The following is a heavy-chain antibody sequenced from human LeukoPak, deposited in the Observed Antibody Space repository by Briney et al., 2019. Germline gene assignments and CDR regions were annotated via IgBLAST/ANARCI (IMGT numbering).Heavy chain of an antibody. V-gene: IGHV3-49*03. J-gene: IGHJ4*02. CDR3: SRGVIVGAAYFDY. D-gene: IGHD1-26*01. CDR2: IKAKTYGGTT. CDR1: GFTFGDHG. Sequence: GGSLRLSCTTSGFTFGDHGVSWFRQAPGKGPEWISFIKAKTYGGTTEYAASVKGRFTISRDDSTGIAYLQMDSLKPEDTAVYYCSRGVIVGAAYFDYWGQGTLVTVSS.